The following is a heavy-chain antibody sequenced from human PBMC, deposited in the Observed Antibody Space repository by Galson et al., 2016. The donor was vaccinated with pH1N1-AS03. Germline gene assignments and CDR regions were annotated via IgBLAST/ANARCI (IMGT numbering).Heavy chain of an antibody. Sequence: SLRLSCAASGFTFSDHHMDWVRQAPGKGLECVARSLNKGRSYITEYAASVKGRFTIPRDDTKKSLYLEKNSLRAEDTAVYYCARDSMRWGLDFWSHGTPVTVSS. CDR3: ARDSMRWGLDF. V-gene: IGHV3-72*01. CDR2: SLNKGRSYIT. D-gene: IGHD3-16*01. J-gene: IGHJ4*01. CDR1: GFTFSDHH.